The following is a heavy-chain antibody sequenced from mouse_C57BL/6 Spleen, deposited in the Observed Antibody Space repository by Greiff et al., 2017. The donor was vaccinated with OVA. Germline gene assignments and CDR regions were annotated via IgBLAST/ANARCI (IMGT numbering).Heavy chain of an antibody. CDR1: GYTFTDYY. V-gene: IGHV1-19*01. CDR3: ARGGDGWFAY. Sequence: VQLKESGPVLVKPGASVKMSCKASGYTFTDYYMNWVKQSHGKSLEWIGVINPYNGGTSYNQKFKGKATLTVDKSSSTAYMELNSLTSEDSAVYYCARGGDGWFAYWGQGTLVTVSA. J-gene: IGHJ3*01. D-gene: IGHD1-1*01. CDR2: INPYNGGT.